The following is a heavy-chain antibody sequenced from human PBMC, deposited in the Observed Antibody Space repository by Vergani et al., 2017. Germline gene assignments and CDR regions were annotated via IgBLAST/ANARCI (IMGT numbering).Heavy chain of an antibody. V-gene: IGHV3-13*01. Sequence: EVQLVESGGGLVQPGGSLRLSCAASGFTFSTYDMHWVRQATGKGLEWVSSIGTAGDTYYPGAGKGRFTISRENAKNTVYRKMNGLRAGDTAVYYCSRRDSGPPALDYWGQGTLVTVSS. D-gene: IGHD5-24*01. CDR3: SRRDSGPPALDY. J-gene: IGHJ4*02. CDR2: IGTAGDT. CDR1: GFTFSTYD.